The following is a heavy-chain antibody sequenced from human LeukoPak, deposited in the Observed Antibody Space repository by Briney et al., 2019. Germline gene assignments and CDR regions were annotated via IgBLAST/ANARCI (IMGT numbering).Heavy chain of an antibody. J-gene: IGHJ5*02. CDR3: ARHLRFLEWLLFGWFDP. CDR1: GGSISSSSYY. CDR2: IYYSGST. Sequence: SETLSLTCTVSGGSISSSSYYWGWIRQPPGKGLERIGSIYYSGSTYYNPSLKSRVTISVDTSKNQFSLKLSSVTAADTAVYYCARHLRFLEWLLFGWFDPWGQGTLVTVSS. D-gene: IGHD3-3*01. V-gene: IGHV4-39*01.